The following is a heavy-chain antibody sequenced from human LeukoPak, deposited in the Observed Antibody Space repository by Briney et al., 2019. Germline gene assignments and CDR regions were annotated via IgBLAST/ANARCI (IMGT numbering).Heavy chain of an antibody. CDR1: GFTFSSYA. CDR3: AKARPSGSYYNAYYYFDY. D-gene: IGHD3-10*01. J-gene: IGHJ4*02. CDR2: ISGSGGST. V-gene: IGHV3-23*01. Sequence: GGSLRLSCAASGFTFSSYAMSWVRQAPGKGLEWVSAISGSGGSTYYADSVKGRFTISRDNSKNTLYLQMNSLRAEDTAVYYCAKARPSGSYYNAYYYFDYWGQGTLVSVSS.